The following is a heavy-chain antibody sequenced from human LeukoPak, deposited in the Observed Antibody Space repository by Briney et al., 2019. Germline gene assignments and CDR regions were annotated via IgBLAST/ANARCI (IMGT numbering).Heavy chain of an antibody. J-gene: IGHJ4*02. CDR1: GFTFSTYA. Sequence: GGSLRLSCAASGFTFSTYAIHWVRQAPGKGLEWVAVIRYDGSNKYYADSVKGRFTISRDNSKNTLYLQMNSLRADDTAVYYCAIDTRHYLDSWGQGTLVTVSS. D-gene: IGHD3-10*01. CDR3: AIDTRHYLDS. CDR2: IRYDGSNK. V-gene: IGHV3-33*01.